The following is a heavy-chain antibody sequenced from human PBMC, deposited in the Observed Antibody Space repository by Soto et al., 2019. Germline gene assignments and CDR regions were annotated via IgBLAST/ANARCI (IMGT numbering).Heavy chain of an antibody. J-gene: IGHJ6*02. CDR2: INHSGST. Sequence: QVQLQQWGAGLLKPSETLSLTCAVYGGSFSGYYWSWIRQPPGKGLEWIGEINHSGSTNYNPSLNGRVTISVDTSKNQFSLKLSSVTAAETAVYYWARVSGIYYYGMDVWGQGTTVTVSS. D-gene: IGHD3-10*01. CDR3: ARVSGIYYYGMDV. CDR1: GGSFSGYY. V-gene: IGHV4-34*01.